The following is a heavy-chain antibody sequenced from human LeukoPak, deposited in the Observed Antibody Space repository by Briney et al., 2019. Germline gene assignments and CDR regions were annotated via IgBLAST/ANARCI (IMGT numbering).Heavy chain of an antibody. J-gene: IGHJ4*02. CDR1: GFTVSSNY. V-gene: IGHV3-66*01. Sequence: PGGSLRLSCAASGFTVSSNYMSWVRQAPGKGLEWVSVIYSGGSTYYADSVKGRFTISRDNAKNSLYLQMNSLRAEDTAVYYCARDSHITMVRGVIMNWGQGTLVTVSS. CDR2: IYSGGST. CDR3: ARDSHITMVRGVIMN. D-gene: IGHD3-10*01.